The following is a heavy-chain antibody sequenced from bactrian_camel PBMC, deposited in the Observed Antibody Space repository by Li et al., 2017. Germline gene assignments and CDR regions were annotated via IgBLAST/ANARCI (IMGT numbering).Heavy chain of an antibody. CDR2: ISTGGRR. CDR1: GNTKSIPC. D-gene: IGHD1*01. CDR3: AARRSCGIWPRASNDY. V-gene: IGHV3S53*01. J-gene: IGHJ4*01. Sequence: HVQLVESGGGAVQAGGSARLACVASGNTKSIPCMGWFRQAPGKEREAVADISTGGRRQCNAAAKVRVTISLDTANNTVYLEMNNLKPEDSAIYYCAARRSCGIWPRASNDYWGQGTQVTVS.